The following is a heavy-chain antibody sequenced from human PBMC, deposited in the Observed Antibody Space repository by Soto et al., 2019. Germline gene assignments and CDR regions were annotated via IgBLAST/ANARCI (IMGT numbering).Heavy chain of an antibody. CDR3: ARDRVESGYPEYFQH. D-gene: IGHD3-22*01. Sequence: EVQLVESGGGLIQPGGSLRLSCAASGFTVSSNYMSWVRQAPGKGLEWVSVIYSGGSTYYADSVKGRFTISRDNSKNTLYLQVTSLRAEDTAVYYCARDRVESGYPEYFQHWGQGTLVTVSS. V-gene: IGHV3-53*01. CDR1: GFTVSSNY. J-gene: IGHJ1*01. CDR2: IYSGGST.